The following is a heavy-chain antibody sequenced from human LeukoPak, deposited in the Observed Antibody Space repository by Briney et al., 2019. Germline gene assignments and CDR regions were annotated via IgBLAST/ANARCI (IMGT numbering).Heavy chain of an antibody. Sequence: SGPALVKPTQTLTLTCTFSGFSLSTSKMCVSWIRQPPAKALEWLARIDWDGDKHFSTSLQTRLTISKDTSKNQVVLTMTNMDPVDTATYYCERTIGYCIGGSCYYFDYWGQGTLVTVSS. CDR1: GFSLSTSKMC. CDR3: ERTIGYCIGGSCYYFDY. CDR2: IDWDGDK. D-gene: IGHD2-15*01. J-gene: IGHJ4*02. V-gene: IGHV2-70*11.